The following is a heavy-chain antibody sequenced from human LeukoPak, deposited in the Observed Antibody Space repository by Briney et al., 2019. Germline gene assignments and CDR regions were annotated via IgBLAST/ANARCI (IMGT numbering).Heavy chain of an antibody. D-gene: IGHD3-10*01. Sequence: GGSLRLSCAASGFTFSSYWMHWVRHAPGKGLVWVSRIKSDGSSTSYADSVKGRFTISRDNAKHTLYLQMNSLRAEDTAVYYCTRSGPYDYWGQGTLVTVSS. CDR1: GFTFSSYW. V-gene: IGHV3-74*01. CDR2: IKSDGSST. CDR3: TRSGPYDY. J-gene: IGHJ4*02.